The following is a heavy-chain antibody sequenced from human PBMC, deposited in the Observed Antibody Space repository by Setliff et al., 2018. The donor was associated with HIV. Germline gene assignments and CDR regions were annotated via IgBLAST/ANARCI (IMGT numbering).Heavy chain of an antibody. D-gene: IGHD1-1*01. CDR1: GFTFSAHG. V-gene: IGHV3-30*02. CDR3: TKEGDNYNWDYDACDI. CDR2: INYDVSYE. Sequence: PGESLKISCIASGFTFSAHGMHWVRPAPGKGLEWVAFINYDVSYEHYADSGKNRVTISRDKSKDTLYLQMNSLREEDTAVYYCTKEGDNYNWDYDACDIWGQGTMVTVSS. J-gene: IGHJ3*02.